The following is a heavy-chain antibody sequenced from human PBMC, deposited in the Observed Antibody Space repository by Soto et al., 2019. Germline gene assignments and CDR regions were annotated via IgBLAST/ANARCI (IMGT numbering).Heavy chain of an antibody. D-gene: IGHD3-10*01. Sequence: SETLSLTCTVSGGSISSYYWSCIRQPAGKGLEWIGRIYPSGSTNYTPSLKSRVTMSVDTSKNQFSLKLSSVTAADTAVYYCARYHSITMVRGVMVPDCFAPWGQGTLVTVSS. J-gene: IGHJ5*02. CDR3: ARYHSITMVRGVMVPDCFAP. CDR1: GGSISSYY. V-gene: IGHV4-4*07. CDR2: IYPSGST.